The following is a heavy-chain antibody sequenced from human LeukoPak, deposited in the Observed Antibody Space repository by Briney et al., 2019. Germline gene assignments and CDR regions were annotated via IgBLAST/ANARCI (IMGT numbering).Heavy chain of an antibody. D-gene: IGHD3-3*01. V-gene: IGHV3-21*01. CDR3: ARDYSSAPGHYDFWSGYSTNWFDP. J-gene: IGHJ5*02. Sequence: GGSQRLSCAASGFTFSSYSMNWVRQAPGKGLEWVSSISSSSSYIYYADSVKGRFTISRDNAKNSLYLQMNSLRAEDTAVYYCARDYSSAPGHYDFWSGYSTNWFDPWGQGTLVTVSS. CDR2: ISSSSSYI. CDR1: GFTFSSYS.